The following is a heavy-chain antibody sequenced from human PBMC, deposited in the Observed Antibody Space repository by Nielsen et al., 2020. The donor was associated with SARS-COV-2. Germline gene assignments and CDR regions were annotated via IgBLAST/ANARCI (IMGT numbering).Heavy chain of an antibody. CDR1: GFTFSTYA. V-gene: IGHV3-23*01. J-gene: IGHJ4*02. Sequence: GGSLRLSCAASGFTFSTYAMNWVRHAPGKGLEWVSVIGDDGTGINYANSVKGRFTISRDNSKNTLYLQMNSLRAEDTAVYYCAKARAGRYPQSRILDNWAQGTLVTVSA. D-gene: IGHD2-21*01. CDR3: AKARAGRYPQSRILDN. CDR2: IGDDGTGI.